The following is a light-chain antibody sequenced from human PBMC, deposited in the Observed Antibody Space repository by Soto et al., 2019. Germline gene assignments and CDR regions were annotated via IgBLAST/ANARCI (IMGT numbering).Light chain of an antibody. CDR2: LNSDGSH. J-gene: IGLJ1*01. CDR1: SGHSSYA. V-gene: IGLV4-69*01. CDR3: QTWGTGPFV. Sequence: QTVVTQSPSASASLGASVKLTCTLSSGHSSYAIAWHQQQPEKGPRYLMKLNSDGSHSKGDGIPDRFSGSSSGAERYITISSLQAEEAADYYCQTWGTGPFVFGTGTKVTVL.